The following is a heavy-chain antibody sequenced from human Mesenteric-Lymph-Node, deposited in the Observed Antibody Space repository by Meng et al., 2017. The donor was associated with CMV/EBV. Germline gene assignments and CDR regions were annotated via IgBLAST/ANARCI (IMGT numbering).Heavy chain of an antibody. CDR2: ISWNSGRL. Sequence: SLKISCTASGFTFEDYAMHWVRQAPGKGLEWVSGISWNSGRLGYVDSVKGRFTISRHNAKNSVHLQMNSLSTDDTALYYCVKDGGSSYDFWSGYLTDWGQGMLVTVSS. CDR3: VKDGGSSYDFWSGYLTD. CDR1: GFTFEDYA. V-gene: IGHV3-9*01. D-gene: IGHD3-3*01. J-gene: IGHJ4*02.